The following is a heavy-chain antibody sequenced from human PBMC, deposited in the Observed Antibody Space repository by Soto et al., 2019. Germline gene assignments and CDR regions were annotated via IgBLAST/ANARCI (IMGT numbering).Heavy chain of an antibody. D-gene: IGHD3-3*01. Sequence: VGSLRLSCAASGFTFSSYAMSWVRQAPGKGLEWVSAISGSGGSTYYADSVKGRFTISRDNSKNTLYLQMNSLRAEDTAVYYCAKTLSVLRFLEWLRRYPYYFDYWGQGTLVTVSS. CDR2: ISGSGGST. V-gene: IGHV3-23*01. CDR1: GFTFSSYA. J-gene: IGHJ4*02. CDR3: AKTLSVLRFLEWLRRYPYYFDY.